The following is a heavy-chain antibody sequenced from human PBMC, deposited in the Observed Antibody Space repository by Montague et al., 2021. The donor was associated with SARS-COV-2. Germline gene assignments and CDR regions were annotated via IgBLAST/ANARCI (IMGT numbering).Heavy chain of an antibody. Sequence: SETLSLTCTVSGDPISHSSYYWGWIRQPPGKGLEWIGSIYYSGSTYYNPSLKSRVTISVDTSKNQVSLKLCSVTAADTAVYYCARDPWRITIFGVVTRYGMDVWGQGTTVTVSS. J-gene: IGHJ6*02. V-gene: IGHV4-39*07. D-gene: IGHD3-3*01. CDR2: IYYSGST. CDR1: GDPISHSSYY. CDR3: ARDPWRITIFGVVTRYGMDV.